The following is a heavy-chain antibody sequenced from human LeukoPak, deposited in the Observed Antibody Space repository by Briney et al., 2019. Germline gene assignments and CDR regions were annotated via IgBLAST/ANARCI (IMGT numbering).Heavy chain of an antibody. V-gene: IGHV4-31*03. CDR2: MYYSGST. CDR1: GVSISSGGYY. D-gene: IGHD2/OR15-2a*01. J-gene: IGHJ6*02. CDR3: AGVVRTFSGMDA. Sequence: SETLSLTCTVSGVSISSGGYYWNWIRQHPGKGLEWIGFMYYSGSTYYNPSLKGRVTISVDTSKNQFTLKLSSVTAADTAVYYCAGVVRTFSGMDAWGQGTTVTVSS.